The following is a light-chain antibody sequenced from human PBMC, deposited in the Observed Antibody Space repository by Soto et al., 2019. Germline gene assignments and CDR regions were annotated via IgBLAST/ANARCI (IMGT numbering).Light chain of an antibody. Sequence: EIVLTQSPGTLSLSPGERATLSCRASQSVSSSDLAWYQQKPGQAPRLVIFGSSSRASGIPDRFSGSGSGTDFTLTISRLEPEDFAVYYCQQFDNSEWTVGQGTKVDSK. J-gene: IGKJ1*01. CDR1: QSVSSSD. CDR3: QQFDNSEWT. V-gene: IGKV3-20*01. CDR2: GSS.